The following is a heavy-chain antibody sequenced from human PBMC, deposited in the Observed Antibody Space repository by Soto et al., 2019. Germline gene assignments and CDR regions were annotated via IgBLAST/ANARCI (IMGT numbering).Heavy chain of an antibody. V-gene: IGHV3-48*02. CDR3: ARDGDRGYDMDV. CDR1: GFTFSTYN. J-gene: IGHJ6*02. CDR2: ITNTGETI. Sequence: EVQMVESGGGLVQPGGSLRLSCAGSGFTFSTYNMDWVRQAPGKGLEWISYITNTGETIYYADSVRGRFTISRENAKNALFLQMNSLRDEDTAVYYCARDGDRGYDMDVWGQGTTVTVSS.